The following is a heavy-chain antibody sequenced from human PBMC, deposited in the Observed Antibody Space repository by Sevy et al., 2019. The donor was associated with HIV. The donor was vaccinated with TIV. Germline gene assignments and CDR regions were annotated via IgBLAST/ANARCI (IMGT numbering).Heavy chain of an antibody. CDR3: AKDGGLYDSSGYYYYNRDQYFDY. D-gene: IGHD3-22*01. CDR2: ISGSGGST. Sequence: GGSLRLSCAASGFTFSSYAMSWVRQAPGKGLEWVSAISGSGGSTYYADSVKGRFTISRDNSKNTLYLQMNSLRAEDTAVYYCAKDGGLYDSSGYYYYNRDQYFDYWGQGTLVTVSS. J-gene: IGHJ4*02. CDR1: GFTFSSYA. V-gene: IGHV3-23*01.